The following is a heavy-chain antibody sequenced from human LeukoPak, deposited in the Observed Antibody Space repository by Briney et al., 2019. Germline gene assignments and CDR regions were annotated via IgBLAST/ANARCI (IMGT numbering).Heavy chain of an antibody. CDR2: IGGSIGST. CDR1: GFSFSNYA. J-gene: IGHJ4*02. Sequence: GGSLRLSCAASGFSFSNYAMSWVRQGPGKGLEWVSAIGGSIGSTFYTDSGKGRFTISRDNSKNTLSLQMDSLRVEDTAVYYCVKDFVVVPGLVNYFDYWGQGTLVTVSS. V-gene: IGHV3-23*01. D-gene: IGHD2-2*01. CDR3: VKDFVVVPGLVNYFDY.